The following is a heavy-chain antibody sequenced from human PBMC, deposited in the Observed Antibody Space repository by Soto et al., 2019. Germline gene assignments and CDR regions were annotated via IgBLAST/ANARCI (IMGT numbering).Heavy chain of an antibody. V-gene: IGHV5-51*01. CDR1: GYSFTSYW. J-gene: IGHJ3*02. D-gene: IGHD3-22*01. CDR2: IYPGDSDT. Sequence: GESLKISCKGSGYSFTSYWIGWVRQMPGKGLEWMGIIYPGDSDTRYSPSFQGQVTISADKSISTAYLQWSSLKASDTAMYYCASSAMIVLNAFDIWGQGTMVTVSS. CDR3: ASSAMIVLNAFDI.